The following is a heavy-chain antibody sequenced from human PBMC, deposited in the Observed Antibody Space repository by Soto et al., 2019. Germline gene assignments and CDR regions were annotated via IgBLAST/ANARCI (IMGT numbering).Heavy chain of an antibody. CDR2: IIPIFGPA. CDR1: GGTFSSHS. Sequence: SVKVSCKSSGGTFSSHSINWVRQAPGQGLEWMGGIIPIFGPANFAKKFQGRVTITADESTTTAYMELSSLTSEDTAVYYCATGSFTSTGGRIGYHYNAMDVWGQGTTVT. CDR3: ATGSFTSTGGRIGYHYNAMDV. D-gene: IGHD1-1*01. J-gene: IGHJ6*02. V-gene: IGHV1-69*13.